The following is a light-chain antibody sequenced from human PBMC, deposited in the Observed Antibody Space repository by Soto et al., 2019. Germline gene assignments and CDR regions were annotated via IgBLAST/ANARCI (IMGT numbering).Light chain of an antibody. CDR2: GXX. CDR1: SSNIGAGYD. J-gene: IGLJ3*02. CDR3: QSYDSSLSGWV. V-gene: IGLV1-40*01. Sequence: QSVLTQPPSVSGAPGQRVTISCTGSSSNIGAGYDVHWYQQLPGTAPKLLIYGXXXRPXXXXXXXXXSKSGTSASLAITGLQAEDEADYYCQSYDSSLSGWVFGGGTKLTVL.